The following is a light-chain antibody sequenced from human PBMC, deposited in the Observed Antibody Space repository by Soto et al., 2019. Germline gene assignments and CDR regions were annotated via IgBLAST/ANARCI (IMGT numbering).Light chain of an antibody. CDR3: QVWDSSSDHYV. Sequence: SYEPTQPPSVSLAPGKTARITCGGNNIGSKSVHWYQQKPGQAPVLVIYYDSDRPSGIPERFSGSNSGNTATLTISRVEAGDEAHYYCQVWDSSSDHYVFGTGTKLTFL. V-gene: IGLV3-21*04. CDR1: NIGSKS. J-gene: IGLJ1*01. CDR2: YDS.